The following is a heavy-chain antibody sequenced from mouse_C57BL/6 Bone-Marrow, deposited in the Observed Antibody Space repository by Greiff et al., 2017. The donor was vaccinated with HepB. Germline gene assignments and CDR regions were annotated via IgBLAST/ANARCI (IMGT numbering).Heavy chain of an antibody. V-gene: IGHV5-17*01. CDR1: GFTFSDYG. CDR3: ARRATTVVANWYFDV. Sequence: EVMLVESGGGLVKPGGSLKLSCAASGFTFSDYGMHWVRQAPEKGLEWVAYISSGSSTIYYADTVKGRFTISRDNAKNTLFLQMTSLRSEDTAMYYCARRATTVVANWYFDVWGTGTTVTVSS. J-gene: IGHJ1*03. CDR2: ISSGSSTI. D-gene: IGHD1-1*01.